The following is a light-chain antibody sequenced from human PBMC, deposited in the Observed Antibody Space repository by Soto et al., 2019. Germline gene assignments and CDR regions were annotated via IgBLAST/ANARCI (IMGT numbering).Light chain of an antibody. CDR3: QSYDRSLSGSV. J-gene: IGLJ3*02. Sequence: QSVLTQPPSVTGAPGQRVTISCTGSNSNIGAGYDVHWYRQFPGTAPKLLIFGNSHRPSGVPDRFFGSKSGTSASLAITGLQAEDEADYYCQSYDRSLSGSVFGGGTKLTVL. V-gene: IGLV1-40*01. CDR1: NSNIGAGYD. CDR2: GNS.